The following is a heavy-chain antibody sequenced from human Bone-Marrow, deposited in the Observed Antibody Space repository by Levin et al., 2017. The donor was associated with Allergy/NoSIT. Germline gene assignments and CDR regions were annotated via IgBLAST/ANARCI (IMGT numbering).Heavy chain of an antibody. CDR2: VYSSGST. J-gene: IGHJ4*02. V-gene: IGHV4-59*03. CDR1: GDSISRAY. Sequence: HSQTLSLTCTVSGDSISRAYCSWIRLAPGRGLEWIGYVYSSGSTSYNPSLKSRVTISGDTSKSQFSLSLTSVTAADTAVYYCAISLVRGVTPNYYFDFWGQGTLVTVSS. D-gene: IGHD3-10*01. CDR3: AISLVRGVTPNYYFDF.